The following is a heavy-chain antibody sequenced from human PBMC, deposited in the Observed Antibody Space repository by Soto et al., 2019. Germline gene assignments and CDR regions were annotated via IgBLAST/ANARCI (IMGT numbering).Heavy chain of an antibody. CDR3: ARKYCSGGSCYHNFYYYYYYGMDV. Sequence: QVQLVQSGAEVKKPGSSVKVSCKASGGTFSSYAISWVRQAPGQGLEWMGGIIPIFGTANYAQKFQGRVTITADESTSTAYMELSSLRSEDTAVYYCARKYCSGGSCYHNFYYYYYYGMDVWGQGTTVTVSS. CDR2: IIPIFGTA. J-gene: IGHJ6*02. D-gene: IGHD2-15*01. V-gene: IGHV1-69*01. CDR1: GGTFSSYA.